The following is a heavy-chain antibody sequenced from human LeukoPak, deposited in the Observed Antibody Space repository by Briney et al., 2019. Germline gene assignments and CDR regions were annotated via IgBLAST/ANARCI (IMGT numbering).Heavy chain of an antibody. CDR2: IVVGSGNT. J-gene: IGHJ6*02. Sequence: SVKVSCKASGFTFTSSAMQWVRQARGQRLEWIGWIVVGSGNTNYAQKFQERVTITRDMSTSTAYMELSSLRSEDTAVYYCAADEGGFGELFGYYYYGMDVWGQGTTVTVSS. CDR3: AADEGGFGELFGYYYYGMDV. CDR1: GFTFTSSA. D-gene: IGHD3-10*01. V-gene: IGHV1-58*02.